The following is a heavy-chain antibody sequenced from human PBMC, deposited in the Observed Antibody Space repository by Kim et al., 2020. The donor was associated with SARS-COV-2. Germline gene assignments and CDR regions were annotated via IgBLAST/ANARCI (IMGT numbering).Heavy chain of an antibody. J-gene: IGHJ4*02. D-gene: IGHD2-15*01. CDR1: GFTFSSYG. CDR2: IWYDGSNK. Sequence: GGSLILSCAASGFTFSSYGMHWVRQAPGKGLEWVALIWYDGSNKYYADSVKGRFTISRDNSKNTLYLQMNSLRAEDTAVYYCARDCSGGSCYSVYWGQGTLVTVSS. V-gene: IGHV3-33*01. CDR3: ARDCSGGSCYSVY.